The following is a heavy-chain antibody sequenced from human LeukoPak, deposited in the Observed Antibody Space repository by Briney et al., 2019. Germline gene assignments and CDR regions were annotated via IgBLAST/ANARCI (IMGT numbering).Heavy chain of an antibody. CDR1: GLAFSTYA. J-gene: IGHJ4*02. V-gene: IGHV3-30*18. CDR3: AKVGCSSARCYTNY. Sequence: GGSLRLSCAASGLAFSTYAMHWVRQAPGKGLEWVAVISYNGIEIYYGDSVKGRFTISRDNSKNTLYLQMNRLRVEDTAVYHCAKVGCSSARCYTNYWGQGTSVTVSS. CDR2: ISYNGIEI. D-gene: IGHD2-2*02.